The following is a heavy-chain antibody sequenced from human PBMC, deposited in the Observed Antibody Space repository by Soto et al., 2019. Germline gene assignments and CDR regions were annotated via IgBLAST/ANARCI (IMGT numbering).Heavy chain of an antibody. CDR3: ARDQDSLNYGSGNHPHYYYYMDV. J-gene: IGHJ6*03. Sequence: GGSLRLSCAASGFTFSDYYMSWIRQAPGKGLEWVSYISSSGSTIYYADSVKGRFTISRDNAKNSLYLQMNSLRAEDTAVYDCARDQDSLNYGSGNHPHYYYYMDVWGKGTTVTVSS. CDR1: GFTFSDYY. V-gene: IGHV3-11*01. D-gene: IGHD3-10*01. CDR2: ISSSGSTI.